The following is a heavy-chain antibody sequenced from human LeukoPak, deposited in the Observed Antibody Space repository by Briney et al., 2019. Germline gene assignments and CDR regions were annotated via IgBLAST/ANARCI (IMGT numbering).Heavy chain of an antibody. CDR3: ASGVDLDSSTYRPFDY. D-gene: IGHD2/OR15-2a*01. CDR2: IYSGGST. V-gene: IGHV3-53*01. Sequence: GGSLRLSCAASGFTVSSNNMNWVRQAPGKGLEWVSVIYSGGSTYYADSVKGRFTISRDNSKNTLYLQMNSLRAEDTAMYYCASGVDLDSSTYRPFDYWGQGALVTVSS. CDR1: GFTVSSNN. J-gene: IGHJ4*02.